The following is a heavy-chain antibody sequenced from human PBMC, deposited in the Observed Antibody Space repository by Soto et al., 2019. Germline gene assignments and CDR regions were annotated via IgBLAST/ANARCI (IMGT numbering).Heavy chain of an antibody. Sequence: PSETLSLTCTVSGGSISSGGYYWSWIRQHPGKGLEWIGYIYYSGSTNYNPSLKSRVTISVDTSKNQFSLKLSSVTAADTAVYYCASRSTYYYGSGKQTFDYWGQGTLVTVSS. J-gene: IGHJ4*02. CDR3: ASRSTYYYGSGKQTFDY. CDR1: GGSISSGGYY. V-gene: IGHV4-31*03. D-gene: IGHD3-10*01. CDR2: IYYSGST.